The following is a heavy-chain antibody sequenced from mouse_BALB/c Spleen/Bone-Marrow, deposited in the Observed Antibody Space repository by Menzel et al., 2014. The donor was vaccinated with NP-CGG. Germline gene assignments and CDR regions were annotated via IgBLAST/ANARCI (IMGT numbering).Heavy chain of an antibody. D-gene: IGHD1-1*01. J-gene: IGHJ2*01. CDR1: GYTFTSYW. CDR2: IYPSDSYT. CDR3: TRGYYGSSYDY. V-gene: IGHV1S126*01. Sequence: VQLQQSGAELVRPGASVKVSCKASGYTFTSYWINWVKQRPGQGLEWIGNIYPSDSYTNYNQKFKDKATLTVDKSSSTAYMQLSSPTSEDSAVYYCTRGYYGSSYDYWGQGTTLTVSS.